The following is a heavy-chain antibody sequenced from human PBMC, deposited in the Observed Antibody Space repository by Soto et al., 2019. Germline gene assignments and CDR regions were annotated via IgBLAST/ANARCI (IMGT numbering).Heavy chain of an antibody. CDR3: ARDAPLYYYDSSGYPTAEDPYYGMDV. V-gene: IGHV1-18*01. Sequence: EASVKVSCKASGYTFDSYGSRWVRQDPGQGLEWMGWISAYNGNTNYAQKLQGRVTMTTDTSTSTAYMELRSLRSDDTAVYYCARDAPLYYYDSSGYPTAEDPYYGMDVWGQGTTVTVSS. J-gene: IGHJ6*02. CDR2: ISAYNGNT. D-gene: IGHD3-22*01. CDR1: GYTFDSYG.